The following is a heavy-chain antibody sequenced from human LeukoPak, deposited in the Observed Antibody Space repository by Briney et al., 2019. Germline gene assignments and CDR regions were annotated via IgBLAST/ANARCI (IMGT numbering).Heavy chain of an antibody. CDR3: ASQIVVVVAATGTTPSNDHGLGATHLGDS. Sequence: PWGSLRLSCVASGLTFSNYWMHWVRQVPGKGLVWVSRINSDGSYTSYLDSVKGRFTISRDNAKNTLHLQMNSLRAEDTAMYYCASQIVVVVAATGTTPSNDHGLGATHLGDS. V-gene: IGHV3-74*01. CDR1: GLTFSNYW. CDR2: INSDGSYT. D-gene: IGHD2-15*01. J-gene: IGHJ5*01.